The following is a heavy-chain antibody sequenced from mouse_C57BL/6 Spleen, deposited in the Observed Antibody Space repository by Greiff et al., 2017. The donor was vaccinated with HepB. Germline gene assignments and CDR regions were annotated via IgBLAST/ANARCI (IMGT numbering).Heavy chain of an antibody. Sequence: EVQLQQSVAELVRPGASVKLSCTASGFNIKNNYMHWVKQRPEQGLEWIGRIDPANGNTKYAPKFQGKATITADTSSNTAYLQLSSLTSEDTAIYYCARSDRGYAMDHWGQEPSVTVSS. D-gene: IGHD2-14*01. CDR3: ARSDRGYAMDH. J-gene: IGHJ4*01. CDR2: IDPANGNT. V-gene: IGHV14-3*01. CDR1: GFNIKNNY.